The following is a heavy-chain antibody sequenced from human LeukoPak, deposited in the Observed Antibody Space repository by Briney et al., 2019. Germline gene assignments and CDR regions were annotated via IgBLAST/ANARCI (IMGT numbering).Heavy chain of an antibody. CDR2: IDPSDSYT. CDR3: ARRDRYSWYSFDY. J-gene: IGHJ4*02. CDR1: GYSFTSYW. V-gene: IGHV5-10-1*01. D-gene: IGHD6-13*01. Sequence: GESLRISCKGSGYSFTSYWITWVRQMPGKGLEWMGRIDPSDSYTNYSPSFQGHVTISVDKSISTAYLQWSSLKASDTAMYYCARRDRYSWYSFDYWGQRTLVTVSS.